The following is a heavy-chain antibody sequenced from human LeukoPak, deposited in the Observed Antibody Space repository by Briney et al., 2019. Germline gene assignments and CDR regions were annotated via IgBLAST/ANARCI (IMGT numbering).Heavy chain of an antibody. D-gene: IGHD1-26*01. CDR3: AADQGGSSYRHAFEA. CDR2: MYHTGSS. J-gene: IGHJ3*01. Sequence: PSETLSLTCTVSGGSIRSEDYYWSWVRQSPGKTLEWIRYMYHTGSSIYNPSLKSRVSISLDTSKNEFSLRLTFVTAADTAIYYCAADQGGSSYRHAFEAWGQGTMVTVSS. CDR1: GGSIRSEDYY. V-gene: IGHV4-61*08.